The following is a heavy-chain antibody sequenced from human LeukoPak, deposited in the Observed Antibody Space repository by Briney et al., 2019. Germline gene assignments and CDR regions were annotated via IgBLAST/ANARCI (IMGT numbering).Heavy chain of an antibody. CDR2: IYSGGST. CDR3: ARDGGYWYFDL. CDR1: GFTVSSNY. J-gene: IGHJ2*01. V-gene: IGHV3-66*01. Sequence: GGSLRLSCAASGFTVSSNYMSWVRQAPGKGLEWVSVIYSGGSTYYTDSLKGRFTIPRDNSKNTLYLQLNSLRAEDTAVYYCARDGGYWYFDLWGRGTLVTVSS.